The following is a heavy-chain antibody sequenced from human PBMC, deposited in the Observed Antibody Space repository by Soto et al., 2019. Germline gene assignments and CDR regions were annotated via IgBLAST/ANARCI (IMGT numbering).Heavy chain of an antibody. D-gene: IGHD3-3*01. CDR3: ARARTTPTYYDFWSGYNYYFDY. V-gene: IGHV4-59*01. CDR1: GGSFSGYY. CDR2: IYYSGST. J-gene: IGHJ4*02. Sequence: SETLSLTCAVYGGSFSGYYWSWIRQPPGKGLEWIGYIYYSGSTNYNPSLKSRVTISVDTSKNQFSLKLSSVTAADTAVYYCARARTTPTYYDFWSGYNYYFDYWGQGTLVTVSS.